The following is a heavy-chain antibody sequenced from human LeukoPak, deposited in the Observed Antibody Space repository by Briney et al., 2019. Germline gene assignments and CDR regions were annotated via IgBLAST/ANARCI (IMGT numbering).Heavy chain of an antibody. Sequence: PGGSLRLSCAASGFTFSSYEMNWVRQDPGKGLEWVSYISSSGSTIYYADSVKGRFTISRDNAKNSLYLQMNSLRAEDTAVYYCARERYCSSTSCYAALFDYWGQETLVTVYS. CDR1: GFTFSSYE. CDR2: ISSSGSTI. D-gene: IGHD2-2*01. CDR3: ARERYCSSTSCYAALFDY. J-gene: IGHJ4*02. V-gene: IGHV3-48*03.